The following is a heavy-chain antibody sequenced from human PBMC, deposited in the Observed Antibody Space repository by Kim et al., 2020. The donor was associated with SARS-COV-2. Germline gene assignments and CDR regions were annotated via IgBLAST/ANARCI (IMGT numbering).Heavy chain of an antibody. CDR2: ISSKPNNTDY. D-gene: IGHD6-13*01. Sequence: GGSLRLSCAASGFTFSNYVMNWVRQAPGKGLEWVCSISSKPNNTDYSYSVKVTVRISSYIDDKTITVQMKMERPKTADVDVYSCAIHSGMQGEIYFD. J-gene: IGHJ4*01. CDR1: GFTFSNYV. CDR3: AIHSGMQGEIYFD. V-gene: IGHV3-73*01.